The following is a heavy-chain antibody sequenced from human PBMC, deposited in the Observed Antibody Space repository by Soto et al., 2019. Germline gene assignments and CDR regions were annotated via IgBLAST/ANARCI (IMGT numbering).Heavy chain of an antibody. D-gene: IGHD3-3*01. Sequence: QLVESGGGVVQPERSLKLSCTASNFVFSVYSLHWVRQAPGKGLEWVALISYDGGNKYYADSVKGRFTISRDNSKNALYLQMNSLRREDTDVYYCARDKDQYAFWGGTLDSWGEGTLVTVSS. V-gene: IGHV3-30-3*01. J-gene: IGHJ4*02. CDR2: ISYDGGNK. CDR3: ARDKDQYAFWGGTLDS. CDR1: NFVFSVYS.